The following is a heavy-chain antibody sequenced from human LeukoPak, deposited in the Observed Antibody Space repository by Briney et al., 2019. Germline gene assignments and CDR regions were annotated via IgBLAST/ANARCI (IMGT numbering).Heavy chain of an antibody. CDR1: GFTFDDYA. CDR2: ISWNSGSI. J-gene: IGHJ3*01. Sequence: GGSLRLSCAASGFTFDDYAMHWVRQAPGKGLEWVSGISWNSGSIGYADSVKGRFTISRDNAKTSLYLQMNSLRAEDTALYYCAKWDSQRRAFDLWGQGTMVTVSS. D-gene: IGHD1-26*01. V-gene: IGHV3-9*01. CDR3: AKWDSQRRAFDL.